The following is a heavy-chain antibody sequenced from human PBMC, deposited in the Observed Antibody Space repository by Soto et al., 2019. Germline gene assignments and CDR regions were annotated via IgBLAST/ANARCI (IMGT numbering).Heavy chain of an antibody. D-gene: IGHD2-15*01. J-gene: IGHJ6*02. CDR1: GGSFIVYY. V-gene: IGHV4-34*01. CDR3: ARGRAYCSGGSCYYYYYGMDV. CDR2: INHSGST. Sequence: SETRSLTYAVYGGSFIVYYWSWIRQPPGKGLEGIGEINHSGSTNYNPSLKSRVTISVDTSKNQFSLKLSSVTAADTAVYYCARGRAYCSGGSCYYYYYGMDVWGQGTTVTV.